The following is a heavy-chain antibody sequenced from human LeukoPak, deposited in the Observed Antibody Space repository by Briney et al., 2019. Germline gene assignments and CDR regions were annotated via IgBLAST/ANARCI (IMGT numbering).Heavy chain of an antibody. J-gene: IGHJ3*02. V-gene: IGHV3-7*01. CDR1: GFTFSSYW. D-gene: IGHD3-22*01. Sequence: GGSLRLSCAASGFTFSSYWMSWVRQAPGKGLEWVANIKRDGSEKYYVDSVKGRFTISRDNAKNSLYLQMNSLRAEDTAVYYCARVDSSGYYLVGACDIWGQGTMVTVSS. CDR2: IKRDGSEK. CDR3: ARVDSSGYYLVGACDI.